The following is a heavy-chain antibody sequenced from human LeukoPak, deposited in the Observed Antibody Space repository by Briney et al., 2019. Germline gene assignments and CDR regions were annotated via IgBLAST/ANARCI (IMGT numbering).Heavy chain of an antibody. Sequence: PSETLSLTCTVSGGSMSRGGDYWSWIRQHPGKGLEWIGYIFSSVTTYYNPSLMSRVTISVDTSKNQFSLKLSSVTAADTAVYYCARERRFGDYYGMNVWGQGTTVTVSS. CDR1: GGSMSRGGDY. D-gene: IGHD3-10*01. V-gene: IGHV4-31*03. CDR3: ARERRFGDYYGMNV. CDR2: IFSSVTT. J-gene: IGHJ6*02.